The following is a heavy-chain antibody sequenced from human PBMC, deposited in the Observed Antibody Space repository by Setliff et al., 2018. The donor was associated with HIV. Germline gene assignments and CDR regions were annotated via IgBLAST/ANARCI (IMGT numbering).Heavy chain of an antibody. CDR1: GGSFSVYY. Sequence: SETLSLTCAFNGGSFSVYYWIWIRQSPGEGLEWIGQINHSGNTNYNPSLKSRVTMSGDTSKNQFSLNLTSVTAADTAVYFCARGLGRCSGTYYNPPGYWGPGTLVTVSS. V-gene: IGHV4-34*01. J-gene: IGHJ4*02. CDR3: ARGLGRCSGTYYNPPGY. D-gene: IGHD3-10*02. CDR2: INHSGNT.